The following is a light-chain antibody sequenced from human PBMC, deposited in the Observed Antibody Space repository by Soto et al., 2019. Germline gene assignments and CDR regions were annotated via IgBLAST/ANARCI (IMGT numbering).Light chain of an antibody. V-gene: IGKV2-30*01. J-gene: IGKJ3*01. CDR2: KVS. CDR3: MKGAPGLFT. CDR1: QSLVYRDGNTY. Sequence: DVVLTQSPLSLPVTLGQPASISCRSSQSLVYRDGNTYLNWFQQRPGQSPRRLIYKVSNRDSGVPDRFSGSGSGTDFTLRISRVEAEDVGIYYCMKGAPGLFTFGPGTKVEIK.